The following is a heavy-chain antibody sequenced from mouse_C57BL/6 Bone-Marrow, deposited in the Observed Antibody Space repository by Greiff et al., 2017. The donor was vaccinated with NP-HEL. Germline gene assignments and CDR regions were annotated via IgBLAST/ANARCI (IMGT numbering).Heavy chain of an antibody. J-gene: IGHJ4*01. CDR1: GFSLTSYG. CDR3: ARRLLGGAMDY. D-gene: IGHD2-1*01. V-gene: IGHV2-6*03. CDR2: IWSDGST. Sequence: VHLVESGPGLVAPSQSLSITCTVSGFSLTSYGVHWVRQPPGKGLEWLVVIWSDGSTTYNSALKSRLSISKDNSKSQVILKMNSHQTDDTARDYCARRLLGGAMDYWGQGTSVTVSS.